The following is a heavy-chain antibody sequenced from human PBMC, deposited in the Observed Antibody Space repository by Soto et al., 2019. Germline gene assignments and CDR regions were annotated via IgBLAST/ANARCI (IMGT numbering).Heavy chain of an antibody. CDR1: GGTFSSYA. D-gene: IGHD2-2*01. Sequence: QVQLVQSGAEVKKPGSSVKVSCKASGGTFSSYAISWVRQAPGQGLEWMGGIIPISGTANYAQKFQGRVTITADESTSTAYMELSSLRSADTAVYYWARSQGSSTSLEIYYYYYYGMDVWGQGTTVTVSS. V-gene: IGHV1-69*01. CDR3: ARSQGSSTSLEIYYYYYYGMDV. CDR2: IIPISGTA. J-gene: IGHJ6*02.